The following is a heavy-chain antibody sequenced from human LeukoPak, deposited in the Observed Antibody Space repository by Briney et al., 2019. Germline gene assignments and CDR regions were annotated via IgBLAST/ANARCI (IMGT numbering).Heavy chain of an antibody. V-gene: IGHV3-11*01. CDR2: IDYDGTGM. D-gene: IGHD4-17*01. Sequence: GGSLRLSCAASGFPFSDHYMIWIRQAPGKGREWVSYIDYDGTGMSYADSVKGRFTISRDNANNTLYLQMSSLTVEASTVYYCAGPYHYGDFSCWSQASLVSVSS. CDR1: GFPFSDHY. J-gene: IGHJ1*01. CDR3: AGPYHYGDFSC.